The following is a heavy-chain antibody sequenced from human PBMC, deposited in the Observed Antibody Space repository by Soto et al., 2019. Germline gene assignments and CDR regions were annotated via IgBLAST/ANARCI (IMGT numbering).Heavy chain of an antibody. V-gene: IGHV4-30-4*01. CDR3: ASAFIDYGDNHPAVYYHYGMDV. J-gene: IGHJ6*01. Sequence: SETLNIACTFSGGSISRGDYYWSWIRQPRGKGLEWIGYIYYSGSTYYNPSLKSRVTISVDTSKNQFSLKLSSVTAADTAVYYCASAFIDYGDNHPAVYYHYGMDVWGQGTTVTVSS. CDR1: GGSISRGDYY. CDR2: IYYSGST. D-gene: IGHD4-17*01.